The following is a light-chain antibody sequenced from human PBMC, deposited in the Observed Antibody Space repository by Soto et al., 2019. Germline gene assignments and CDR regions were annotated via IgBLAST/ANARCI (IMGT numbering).Light chain of an antibody. Sequence: TQSPSSLSASVGDRVTITCRASQGITSYLAWYQQKPGKAPKLLIYAASALQTGVSSRFSGSGYGTDFALTISNLQPEDFATYFCQQLYSYPLTFGGGTTVEF. V-gene: IGKV1-9*01. CDR1: QGITSY. J-gene: IGKJ4*01. CDR2: AAS. CDR3: QQLYSYPLT.